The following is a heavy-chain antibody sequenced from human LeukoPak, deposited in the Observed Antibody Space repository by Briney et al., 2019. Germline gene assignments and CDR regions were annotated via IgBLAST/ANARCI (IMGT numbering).Heavy chain of an antibody. CDR3: ARGGRKYYYYGMDV. CDR2: INTNTGNP. CDR1: GYTFTSYA. J-gene: IGHJ6*02. Sequence: ASVKVSCKASGYTFTSYAMNWVRQAPGQGLEWMGWINTNTGNPTYAQGFTGRFVFSLDTSVSTAYLQINSLKAEDTAVYYCARGGRKYYYYGMDVWGQGTTVTVSS. V-gene: IGHV7-4-1*02.